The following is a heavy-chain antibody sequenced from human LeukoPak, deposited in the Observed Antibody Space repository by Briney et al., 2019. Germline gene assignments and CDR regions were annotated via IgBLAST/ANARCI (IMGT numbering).Heavy chain of an antibody. V-gene: IGHV1-18*01. J-gene: IGHJ5*02. CDR1: GYTFTSYG. Sequence: ASVKVSCKASGYTFTSYGISWVRQAPGQGLEWMGWISAYNGNTNYAQKLQGRVTMTTDTSTSTAYMELRSLRSDDTAVYYCARVDYCSGTSCYSGFDPWGQGTLVTVSS. CDR2: ISAYNGNT. CDR3: ARVDYCSGTSCYSGFDP. D-gene: IGHD2-2*01.